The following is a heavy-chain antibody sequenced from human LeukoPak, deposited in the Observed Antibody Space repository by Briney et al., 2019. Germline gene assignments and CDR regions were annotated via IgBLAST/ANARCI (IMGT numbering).Heavy chain of an antibody. CDR3: ARVFPRNHRWTYSSSWSKGY. D-gene: IGHD6-13*01. V-gene: IGHV4-39*07. CDR2: INHSGST. CDR1: GGSISSTNYY. J-gene: IGHJ4*02. Sequence: SETLSLTCTVSGGSISSTNYYWGWIRQPPGKGLEWIVEINHSGSTNYNPSLKSRVTISVDTSKNQFSLKLSSVTAADTAVYYCARVFPRNHRWTYSSSWSKGYWGQGTLVTVSS.